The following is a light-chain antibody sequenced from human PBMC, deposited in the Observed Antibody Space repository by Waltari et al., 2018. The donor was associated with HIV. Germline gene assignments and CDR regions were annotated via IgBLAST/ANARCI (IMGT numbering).Light chain of an antibody. Sequence: QSVLTQPPSVSGTPGQGVTIPCSGTSPNLGPHTVTWYQHLPGTTPKPLIYSNNQRPSGVPDRFSGSKSGTSASLAISGLQSEDEADYYCGAWDDTHSWVFGGGTKLTVL. CDR2: SNN. CDR1: SPNLGPHT. V-gene: IGLV1-44*01. J-gene: IGLJ3*02. CDR3: GAWDDTHSWV.